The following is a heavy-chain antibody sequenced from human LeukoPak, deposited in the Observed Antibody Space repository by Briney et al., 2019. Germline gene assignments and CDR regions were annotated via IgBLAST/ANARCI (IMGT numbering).Heavy chain of an antibody. V-gene: IGHV4-39*07. J-gene: IGHJ4*02. Sequence: SETLSLTCTVSGGSISSSSYYWGWIRQPPGKGLEWIGSIYYSGSTYYNPSLKSRVTISVDTSKNQFSLKLSSVTAADTAVYYCARDEATRTNYFDYWGQGTLVTVSS. CDR2: IYYSGST. CDR1: GGSISSSSYY. D-gene: IGHD1-1*01. CDR3: ARDEATRTNYFDY.